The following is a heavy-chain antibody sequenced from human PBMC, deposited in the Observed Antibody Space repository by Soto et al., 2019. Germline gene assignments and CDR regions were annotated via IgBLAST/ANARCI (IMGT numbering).Heavy chain of an antibody. CDR2: MSYTGTT. Sequence: SETLSLTSTVSGGSVSSGSYYWSWIRQPPRKGLEWIAYMSYTGTTNYNPSLESRVAISVDTSKNQFSLKLTSVTAADTAVYYCARAINFDFWSDSQSGYYFDYWGQGTLVTVSS. CDR1: GGSVSSGSYY. J-gene: IGHJ4*02. CDR3: ARAINFDFWSDSQSGYYFDY. D-gene: IGHD3-3*01. V-gene: IGHV4-61*01.